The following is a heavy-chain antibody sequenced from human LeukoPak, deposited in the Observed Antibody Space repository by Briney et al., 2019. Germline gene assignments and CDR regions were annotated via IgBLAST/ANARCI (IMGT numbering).Heavy chain of an antibody. V-gene: IGHV4-39*01. D-gene: IGHD6-19*01. J-gene: IGHJ4*02. CDR1: GGSISSSSYY. CDR3: ARGDSSGWPFDY. Sequence: PSETLSLTCTVSGGSISSSSYYWGWIRQPPGKGLEWIGSIYYSGSTYYNPSLKSRVTTSVDTSKNQFSLKLSSVTAADTAVYYCARGDSSGWPFDYWGQGTLVTVSS. CDR2: IYYSGST.